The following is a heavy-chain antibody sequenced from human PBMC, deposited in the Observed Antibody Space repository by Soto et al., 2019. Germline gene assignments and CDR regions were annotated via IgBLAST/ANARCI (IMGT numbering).Heavy chain of an antibody. CDR3: ARHVPGAQLGTSRWYGMDV. CDR1: GYSFTSYW. CDR2: IDPSDSYT. J-gene: IGHJ6*02. V-gene: IGHV5-10-1*01. D-gene: IGHD2-2*01. Sequence: GESLKISCKGSGYSFTSYWISWVRQMPGKGLEWMGRIDPSDSYTNYSPSFQGHVTISADKSISTAYLQWSSLKASDTAMYYCARHVPGAQLGTSRWYGMDVWGQGTTVTVSS.